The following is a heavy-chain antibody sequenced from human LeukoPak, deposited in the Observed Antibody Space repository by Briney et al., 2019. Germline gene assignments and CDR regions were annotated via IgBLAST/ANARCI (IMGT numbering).Heavy chain of an antibody. J-gene: IGHJ5*02. CDR3: ASETDYSHPNWFDP. D-gene: IGHD4-11*01. CDR2: IYYSGST. CDR1: GGSISSSSYY. V-gene: IGHV4-39*07. Sequence: SETLSLTCTVSGGSISSSSYYWGWIRQPPGKGLEWIGSIYYSGSTYYNPSLKSRVTISVDTSKNQFSLKLNSVTAADTALYYCASETDYSHPNWFDPWGQGTLVTVSS.